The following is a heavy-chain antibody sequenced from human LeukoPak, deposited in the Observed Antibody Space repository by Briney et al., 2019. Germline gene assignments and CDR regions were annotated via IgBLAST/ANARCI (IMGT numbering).Heavy chain of an antibody. V-gene: IGHV1-46*01. CDR2: INPSGGST. CDR3: AREIVVVPAAMGFDP. J-gene: IGHJ5*02. D-gene: IGHD2-2*01. CDR1: GYTFTTYY. Sequence: ASVKVSCKASGYTFTTYYIHWVRQAPGQGLEWMGVINPSGGSTRFAQKFQARLTMTRDTSTSTVYMELSGLRSEDTAVYHCAREIVVVPAAMGFDPWGQGTLVTVSS.